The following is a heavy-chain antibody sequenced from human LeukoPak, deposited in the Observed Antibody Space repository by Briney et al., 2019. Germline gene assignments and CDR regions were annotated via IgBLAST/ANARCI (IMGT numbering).Heavy chain of an antibody. V-gene: IGHV1-8*01. CDR2: MNPNSGNT. Sequence: ASVKVSCKASGYTFTSYDINWVRQATGQGLEWMGWMNPNSGNTGYAQKFQGRVTMTRNTSISTAYMELSSLRSEDTAVYYCASYDFWSGYCGGDAFDIWGQGTMVTVSS. J-gene: IGHJ3*02. CDR1: GYTFTSYD. CDR3: ASYDFWSGYCGGDAFDI. D-gene: IGHD3-3*01.